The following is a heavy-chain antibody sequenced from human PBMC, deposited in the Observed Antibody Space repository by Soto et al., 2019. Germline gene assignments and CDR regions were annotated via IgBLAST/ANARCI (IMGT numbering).Heavy chain of an antibody. V-gene: IGHV3-21*01. D-gene: IGHD3-9*01. CDR2: ISSSSSYI. Sequence: GGSLRLSCAASGFTFSSYSMNWVRQAPGKGLEWVSSISSSSSYIYYADSVKGRFTISRDNAKNSLYLQMNSLRAEDTAVYYCARDCRDYDILTGYCDYYCMDVWGQGTTVTVSS. CDR3: ARDCRDYDILTGYCDYYCMDV. CDR1: GFTFSSYS. J-gene: IGHJ6*02.